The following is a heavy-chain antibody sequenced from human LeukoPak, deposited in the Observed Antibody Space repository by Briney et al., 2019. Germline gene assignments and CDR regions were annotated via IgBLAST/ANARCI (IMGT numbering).Heavy chain of an antibody. D-gene: IGHD3-9*01. CDR2: ISSSSYI. CDR3: ARGPYYDILTGSVDY. V-gene: IGHV3-21*01. CDR1: GFTFSSYS. Sequence: KSGGSLRLSCAASGFTFSSYSMNWVRQAPGKGLEWVSSISSSSYIYYADSVKGRFTISRDNAKNSLYLQMNSLRAEDTAVYYCARGPYYDILTGSVDYWGQGTLVTVSS. J-gene: IGHJ4*02.